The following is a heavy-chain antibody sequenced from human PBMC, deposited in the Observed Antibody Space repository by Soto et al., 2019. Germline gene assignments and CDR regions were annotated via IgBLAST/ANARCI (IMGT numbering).Heavy chain of an antibody. V-gene: IGHV3-23*01. CDR1: GFTFGDYA. J-gene: IGHJ4*02. Sequence: EVQRLESGGGLIQPGGSLRLSCAASGFTFGDYAMSWVRQAPGKGLEWVATVTGSATNIYYTDSVKGRFAVSRDNSRDTLYLQLNRMTAEDTAVYYCAKGGATYGLLTPDSWGQGTLVTFSS. CDR3: AKGGATYGLLTPDS. D-gene: IGHD3-9*01. CDR2: VTGSATNI.